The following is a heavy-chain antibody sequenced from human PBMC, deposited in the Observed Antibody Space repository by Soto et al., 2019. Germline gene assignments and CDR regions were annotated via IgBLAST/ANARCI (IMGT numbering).Heavy chain of an antibody. CDR1: GFTFSSNG. CDR2: IWYGGSNK. Sequence: QVQLVESGGGVVQPGRSLRLSCAASGFTFSSNGMHWVRQAPGKGLEWVALIWYGGSNKYYADSVKGRFTISRDNSKNTLYLQMNSLRAEDTAVYYCAKSGGPYGDWRGSWGQGTLVTVSS. J-gene: IGHJ5*02. V-gene: IGHV3-33*06. CDR3: AKSGGPYGDWRGS. D-gene: IGHD4-17*01.